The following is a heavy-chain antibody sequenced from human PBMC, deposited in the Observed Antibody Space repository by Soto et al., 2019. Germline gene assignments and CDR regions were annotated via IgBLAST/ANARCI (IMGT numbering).Heavy chain of an antibody. Sequence: QVQLVQSGAEVKKPGSSVKVSCKASGGTFSSYTISWVRQAPGQGLEWMGRIIPILGIANYAQKFQGRVTSTAHKSTRTAYMELSSLRSEDTAVYYCARVGYSNRGFDYWGQGTLVTVSS. CDR3: ARVGYSNRGFDY. J-gene: IGHJ4*02. CDR2: IIPILGIA. V-gene: IGHV1-69*02. D-gene: IGHD6-13*01. CDR1: GGTFSSYT.